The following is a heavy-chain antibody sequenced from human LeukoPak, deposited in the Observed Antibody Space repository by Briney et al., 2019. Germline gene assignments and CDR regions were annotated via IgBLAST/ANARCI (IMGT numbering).Heavy chain of an antibody. V-gene: IGHV4-61*05. CDR2: IYYSGST. D-gene: IGHD3-10*01. J-gene: IGHJ5*02. Sequence: PSETLSLTCTVSGGSISSSTFYWGWLRQPPGKGLEWIGYIYYSGSTNYNPSLKSRVTISVDTSKNKFSLKLSSVTAADTAVYYCARRGTTMVRGVRGFDPWGQGTLVTVSS. CDR3: ARRGTTMVRGVRGFDP. CDR1: GGSISSSTFY.